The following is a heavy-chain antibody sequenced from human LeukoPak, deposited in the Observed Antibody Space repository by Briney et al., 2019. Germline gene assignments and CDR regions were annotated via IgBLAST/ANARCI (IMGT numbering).Heavy chain of an antibody. CDR3: TSWGDTTAEYFQR. CDR2: INPDGRDT. CDR1: GFTFSTYG. Sequence: PGRTLRLSCAASGFTFSTYGIHWVRQAPGKGLEWVAHINPDGRDTYYVDSVKGRFTISRDNAQNSMYLQMNSLRVEDTAVYYCTSWGDTTAEYFQRWGQGTLVTVSS. J-gene: IGHJ1*01. V-gene: IGHV3-7*01. D-gene: IGHD2-21*02.